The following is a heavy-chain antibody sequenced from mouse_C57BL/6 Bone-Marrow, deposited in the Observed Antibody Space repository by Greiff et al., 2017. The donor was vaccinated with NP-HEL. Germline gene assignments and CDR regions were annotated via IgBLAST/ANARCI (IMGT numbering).Heavy chain of an antibody. V-gene: IGHV5-12*01. CDR3: ARHAGSTLYYFDY. CDR2: ISNGGGST. D-gene: IGHD1-1*01. CDR1: GFTFSDYY. J-gene: IGHJ2*01. Sequence: DVQLVESGGGLVQPGGSLKLSCAASGFTFSDYYMYWVRQTPEKRLEWVAYISNGGGSTYYPDTVKGRFTISRDNAKNTLYLQMSRLKSEDTAMYYCARHAGSTLYYFDYWGQGTTLTVSS.